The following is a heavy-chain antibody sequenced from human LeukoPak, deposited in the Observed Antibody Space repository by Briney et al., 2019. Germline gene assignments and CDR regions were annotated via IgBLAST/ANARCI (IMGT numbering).Heavy chain of an antibody. D-gene: IGHD1-26*01. CDR3: AKGPSGNQFDP. CDR2: ISGSGAST. J-gene: IGHJ5*02. V-gene: IGHV3-23*01. Sequence: GGSVRLSCAASGFIFSSYAMSWVRQAPGKGLEWVSTISGSGASTYYADSVKGRFAISRNNSKNTLYLQMNSLRPEDTAVYYCAKGPSGNQFDPWGQGTLVTVSS. CDR1: GFIFSSYA.